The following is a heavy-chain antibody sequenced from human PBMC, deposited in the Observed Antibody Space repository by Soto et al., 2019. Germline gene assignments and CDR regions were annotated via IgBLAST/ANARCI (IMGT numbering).Heavy chain of an antibody. CDR2: ISGSGGST. CDR3: AVAETYSSGWYGSGGYFQH. D-gene: IGHD6-19*01. CDR1: GFTFSSYA. V-gene: IGHV3-23*01. Sequence: GGSLRLSCAASGFTFSSYAMSWVRQAPGKGLEWVSAISGSGGSTYYADSVKGRFTISRDNSKNTLYLQMNSLRAEDTAVYYCAVAETYSSGWYGSGGYFQHWGQGTLVTVSS. J-gene: IGHJ1*01.